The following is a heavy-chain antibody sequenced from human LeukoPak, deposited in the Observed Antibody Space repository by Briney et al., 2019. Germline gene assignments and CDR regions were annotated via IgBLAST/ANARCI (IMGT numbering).Heavy chain of an antibody. Sequence: GESLKISRKHSGYNFASQWIGWVRQMPGKGLEWMGIINPGSSDIVYTPSFQGQVSFSADKSTSTVFLQWGSLKASDTAMYYCSTRAFSDTSPVAWGQGTLVTVSS. CDR3: STRAFSDTSPVA. J-gene: IGHJ5*02. CDR1: GYNFASQW. V-gene: IGHV5-51*01. D-gene: IGHD3-22*01. CDR2: INPGSSDI.